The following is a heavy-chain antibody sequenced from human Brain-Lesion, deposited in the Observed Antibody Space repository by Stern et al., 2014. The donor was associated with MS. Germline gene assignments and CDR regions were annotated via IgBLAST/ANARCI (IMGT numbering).Heavy chain of an antibody. J-gene: IGHJ4*02. CDR2: ISYDGSDK. CDR1: GFTFSYHA. CDR3: ARGVAVANSDYFLDY. Sequence: VQLVESGGGVVQPGRSLRLSCAASGFTFSYHAMHWVRQAPGKGLEWVALISYDGSDKNDADSVTGRFTISRDNSRNPLYMQMNMLRVDDTAVYYCARGVAVANSDYFLDYWGQGILVTVSS. D-gene: IGHD2-15*01. V-gene: IGHV3-30*01.